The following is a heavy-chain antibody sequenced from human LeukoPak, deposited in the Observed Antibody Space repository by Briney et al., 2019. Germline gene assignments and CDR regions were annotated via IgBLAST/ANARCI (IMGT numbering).Heavy chain of an antibody. CDR2: IYYSGST. CDR3: ARETSQKGAHYMDV. D-gene: IGHD3-16*01. CDR1: GGSISSYY. Sequence: SETLSLTCTVSGGSISSYYWSWIRQPPGKGLEWIGYIYYSGSTNYNPSLKSRVTISVDTSKNQFSLKLSSVTAADTAVYYCARETSQKGAHYMDVWGKGTTVTVTS. J-gene: IGHJ6*03. V-gene: IGHV4-59*01.